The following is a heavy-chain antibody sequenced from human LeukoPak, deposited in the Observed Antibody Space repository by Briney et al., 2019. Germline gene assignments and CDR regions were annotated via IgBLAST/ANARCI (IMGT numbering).Heavy chain of an antibody. J-gene: IGHJ6*02. CDR2: INSSGGNT. CDR3: ARGNTYGYSYGMDV. V-gene: IGHV1-46*01. D-gene: IGHD3-22*01. Sequence: GASVKISFKASGYTFTSYYMYWVRQAPGQGLEWMGIINSSGGNTSYAQNFQGRVTMTRDTSARIVYMELRSLRSEDTAVYYCARGNTYGYSYGMDVWGQGTTVTVSS. CDR1: GYTFTSYY.